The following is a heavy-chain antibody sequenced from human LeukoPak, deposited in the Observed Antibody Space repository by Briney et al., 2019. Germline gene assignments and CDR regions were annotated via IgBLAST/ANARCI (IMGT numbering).Heavy chain of an antibody. CDR3: ARVPYYGGNSGLGY. V-gene: IGHV1-8*01. J-gene: IGHJ4*02. CDR1: GYTFTSYD. Sequence: ASVKVSCKASGYTFTSYDINWVRQATGQGLEWMGWMNPNSGNTGYAQKFQGRVTMTRNTPIGTAYMELSSLRSEDTAVYYCARVPYYGGNSGLGYWGQGTLVTVSS. CDR2: MNPNSGNT. D-gene: IGHD4-23*01.